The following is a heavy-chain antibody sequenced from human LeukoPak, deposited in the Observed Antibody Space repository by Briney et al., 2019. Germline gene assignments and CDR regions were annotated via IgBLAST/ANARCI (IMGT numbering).Heavy chain of an antibody. CDR3: ARVSETNRGGYFDY. V-gene: IGHV3-53*01. CDR1: GFTVSSNY. D-gene: IGHD2-8*01. CDR2: IYSGGST. J-gene: IGHJ4*02. Sequence: GGSLRLSCAASGFTVSSNYMSWVRQAPGKGLEWVSVIYSGGSTYYADSVKGRLTISRDNSKNTLYLQMNSLRAEDTAVYYCARVSETNRGGYFDYWGQGTLVTVSS.